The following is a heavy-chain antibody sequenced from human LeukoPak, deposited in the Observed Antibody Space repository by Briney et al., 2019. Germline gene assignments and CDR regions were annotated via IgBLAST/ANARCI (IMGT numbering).Heavy chain of an antibody. Sequence: GASVKVSCKASGYTFTSYDISWVRQAPGQGLEWMGWISAYNGNTNYAQKLQGRVTMTTDTSTSTAYMELRSLRSDDTAVYYCASSNYYDSSGYYPPFDYWGQGTLVTVSS. CDR3: ASSNYYDSSGYYPPFDY. J-gene: IGHJ4*02. CDR1: GYTFTSYD. CDR2: ISAYNGNT. V-gene: IGHV1-18*01. D-gene: IGHD3-22*01.